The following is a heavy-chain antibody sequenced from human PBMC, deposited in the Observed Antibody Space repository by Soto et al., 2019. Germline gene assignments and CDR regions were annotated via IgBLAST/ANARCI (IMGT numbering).Heavy chain of an antibody. V-gene: IGHV4-34*01. J-gene: IGHJ6*02. D-gene: IGHD6-13*01. CDR1: GGSFSGYY. Sequence: PSETLSLTCAVYGGSFSGYYWSWIRQPPGKGLEWIGEINHSGSTNYNPSLKSRVTISVDTSKNQFSLKLSSVTAADTAVYYCARGRKMESSSWLGHYYYGMDVWGQGTTVTVSS. CDR3: ARGRKMESSSWLGHYYYGMDV. CDR2: INHSGST.